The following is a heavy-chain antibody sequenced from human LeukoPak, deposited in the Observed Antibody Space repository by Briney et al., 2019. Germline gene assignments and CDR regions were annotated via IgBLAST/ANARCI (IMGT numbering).Heavy chain of an antibody. J-gene: IGHJ5*02. D-gene: IGHD3-3*01. CDR2: INPNSGGT. CDR1: GYTFTGYY. V-gene: IGHV1-2*02. CDR3: ARDPLNYDFWLDP. Sequence: GASVKVSCKASGYTFTGYYMHWVRQAPGQGPEWMGWINPNSGGTNYAQKFQGRVTMTRDTSISTAYMELSRLRSDDTAVYYCARDPLNYDFWLDPWGQGTLVTVSS.